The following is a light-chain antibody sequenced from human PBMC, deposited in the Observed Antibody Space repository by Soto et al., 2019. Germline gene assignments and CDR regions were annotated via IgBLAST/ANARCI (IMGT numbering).Light chain of an antibody. Sequence: QSALTQPASVSGSSGQSITISCSGTTNDVGGYNYVSWYQQHPGKAPKLLIYGVTDRPSGVSSRFSGSKSGNAASLTISGLQAEDEGDYYCSSYTSSYTWIFGGGTKLTVL. V-gene: IGLV2-14*03. CDR2: GVT. CDR3: SSYTSSYTWI. CDR1: TNDVGGYNY. J-gene: IGLJ3*02.